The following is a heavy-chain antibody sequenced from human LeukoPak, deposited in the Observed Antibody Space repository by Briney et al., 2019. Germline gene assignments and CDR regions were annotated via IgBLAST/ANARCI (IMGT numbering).Heavy chain of an antibody. Sequence: SETLSLTCTVSGGSISSSSYYWGWIRQPPGKGLEWIGSIYYSGSTYYNPSLKSRVTISVDTSKNQFSLKLSSVTAADTAVYYCARLGSGGYSGYDPEAFDYWGQGTLVTASS. CDR3: ARLGSGGYSGYDPEAFDY. D-gene: IGHD5-12*01. CDR2: IYYSGST. J-gene: IGHJ4*02. V-gene: IGHV4-39*01. CDR1: GGSISSSSYY.